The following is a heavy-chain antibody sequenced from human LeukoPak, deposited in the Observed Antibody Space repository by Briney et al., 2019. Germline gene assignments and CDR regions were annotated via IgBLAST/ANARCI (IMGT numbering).Heavy chain of an antibody. J-gene: IGHJ6*02. CDR2: IYYSGST. D-gene: IGHD2-2*01. CDR3: ARYQLRYYGMDV. V-gene: IGHV4-39*07. CDR1: GGSMSSYY. Sequence: PSETLSLTCTVSGGSMSSYYWSWIRQPPGKGLEWIGSIYYSGSTYYNPSLKSRVTISVDTSKNQFSLKLSSVTAADTAVYYCARYQLRYYGMDVWGQGTTVTVSS.